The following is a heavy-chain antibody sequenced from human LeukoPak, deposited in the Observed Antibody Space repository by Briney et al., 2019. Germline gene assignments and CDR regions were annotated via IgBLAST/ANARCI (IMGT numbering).Heavy chain of an antibody. D-gene: IGHD4-4*01. Sequence: PGGSLRLSCTASGFTVSGNYMSWVRQAPGQGLEWVSVIYLDGTTYYADSVKGRFTISRDNSKNTLYLQMNSLRAADTAVYYCAREKMTTNYFDYWGQGTLVTVSS. CDR2: IYLDGTT. V-gene: IGHV3-66*01. J-gene: IGHJ4*02. CDR3: AREKMTTNYFDY. CDR1: GFTVSGNY.